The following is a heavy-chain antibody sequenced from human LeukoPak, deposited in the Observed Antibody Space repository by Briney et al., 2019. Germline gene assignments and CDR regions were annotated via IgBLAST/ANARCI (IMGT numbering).Heavy chain of an antibody. Sequence: XXXXGGSTYYADSVKGRFTISRDNSKNTLYLQMNSLRAEDTAVYYCAKDGVSIVVVVAATDAFDIWGQGTMVTVSS. CDR2: XXXXGGST. J-gene: IGHJ3*02. V-gene: IGHV3-23*01. D-gene: IGHD2-15*01. CDR3: AKDGVSIVVVVAATDAFDI.